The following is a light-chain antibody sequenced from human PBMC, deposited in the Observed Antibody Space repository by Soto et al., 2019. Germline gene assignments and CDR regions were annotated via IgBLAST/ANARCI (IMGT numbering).Light chain of an antibody. J-gene: IGKJ1*01. CDR2: GAS. V-gene: IGKV3-15*01. Sequence: EIVVTQSPGTLSLSPGERATLSCSASQSVSSSYLAWYQQKPGQAPRLLIHGASTRATGFPARFSGSGSGTDFTLTISSLQSEDFAVYYCQQYNNWPWTFGQGTKVDIK. CDR1: QSVSSSY. CDR3: QQYNNWPWT.